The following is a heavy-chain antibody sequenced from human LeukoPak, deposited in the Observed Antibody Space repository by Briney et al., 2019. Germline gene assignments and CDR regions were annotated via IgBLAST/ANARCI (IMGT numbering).Heavy chain of an antibody. CDR2: ISNGGTTK. D-gene: IGHD3-22*01. Sequence: GGSLRLSCETSGFTFSSYEMNWVRQAPGKGLEWVSFISNGGTTKHYAESVRGRFTISRDNVKQSLYLQMSSLRVEDTAVYFCARDYYDVSGYYYYDAFDFWGQGTLVTVSS. V-gene: IGHV3-48*03. J-gene: IGHJ3*01. CDR3: ARDYYDVSGYYYYDAFDF. CDR1: GFTFSSYE.